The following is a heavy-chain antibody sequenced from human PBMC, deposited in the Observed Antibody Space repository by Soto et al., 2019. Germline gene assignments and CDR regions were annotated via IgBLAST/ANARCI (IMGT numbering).Heavy chain of an antibody. CDR3: ARVLTDSNGLYNCDY. CDR1: VYTFTRYL. V-gene: IGHV1-46*01. Sequence: ASVKVSCKRSVYTFTRYLLHWGRQAPGEGLEWMGSINPSGGSTRYAQKFESRGTMTSDTSTSTVYMELGSLRSEDTAVYYCARVLTDSNGLYNCDYWGQRALVTVSS. J-gene: IGHJ4*02. D-gene: IGHD6-19*01. CDR2: INPSGGST.